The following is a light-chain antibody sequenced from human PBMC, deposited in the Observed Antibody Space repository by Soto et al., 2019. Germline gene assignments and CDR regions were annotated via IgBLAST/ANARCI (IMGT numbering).Light chain of an antibody. V-gene: IGKV3-15*01. J-gene: IGKJ1*01. Sequence: EIVLTQSPGTLSLSPGERATLSCRASQSVSRNYLVWYQQKPGQAPRLLIYGAYTRATGIPARFSGSGSGTDFTLTISSLQSEDFAVYYCQHYNYWPPKTFGQGTKVDIK. CDR1: QSVSRN. CDR2: GAY. CDR3: QHYNYWPPKT.